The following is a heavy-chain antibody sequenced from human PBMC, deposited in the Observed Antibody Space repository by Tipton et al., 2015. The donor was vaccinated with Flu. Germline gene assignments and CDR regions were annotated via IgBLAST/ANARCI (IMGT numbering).Heavy chain of an antibody. Sequence: QLVQSGGGVVQPGGSLRLSCAAPGFTFSGYGMHWVRQAPGKGLEWVAFIRHDGSDKYYADSVKGRFTISRDDSKNALYLLINSLRAEDTAVYYCARDPTTARPPYWYFDLWGRGTLVTVSA. CDR3: ARDPTTARPPYWYFDL. J-gene: IGHJ2*01. CDR1: GFTFSGYG. V-gene: IGHV3-30*02. CDR2: IRHDGSDK. D-gene: IGHD1-1*01.